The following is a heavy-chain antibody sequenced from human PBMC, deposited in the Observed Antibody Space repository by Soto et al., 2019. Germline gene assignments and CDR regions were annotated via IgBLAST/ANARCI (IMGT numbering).Heavy chain of an antibody. CDR2: INPNSGGT. D-gene: IGHD4-17*01. CDR3: ARGYGGPFDD. J-gene: IGHJ4*02. CDR1: GYTFTGYY. Sequence: ASVKVSCKACGYTFTGYYMHWVRQAPAQGLEWMGWINPNSGGTNYAQKFHGRVTMTSDTSSSTAYMELSSLRSDDMAVYYCARGYGGPFDDWGRGALVTVS. V-gene: IGHV1-2*02.